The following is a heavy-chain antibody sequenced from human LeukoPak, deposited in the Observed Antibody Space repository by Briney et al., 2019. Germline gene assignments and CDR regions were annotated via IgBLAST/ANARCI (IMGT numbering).Heavy chain of an antibody. CDR2: IIPILGIA. D-gene: IGHD6-25*01. CDR1: GGTFSSYA. V-gene: IGHV1-69*04. CDR3: ASDGWGRDSSVRRDYYYGMDA. Sequence: GASVKVSCKASGGTFSSYAISWVRQAPGQGLEWMGRIIPILGIANYAQKFQGRVTITADKSTSTAYMELSSLRSEDTAVYYCASDGWGRDSSVRRDYYYGMDAWGQGTTVTVSS. J-gene: IGHJ6*02.